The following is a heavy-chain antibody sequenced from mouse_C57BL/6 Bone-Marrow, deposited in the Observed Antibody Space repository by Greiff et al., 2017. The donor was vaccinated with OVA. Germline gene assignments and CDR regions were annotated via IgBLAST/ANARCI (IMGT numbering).Heavy chain of an antibody. V-gene: IGHV5-17*01. CDR3: ARPFFYDYDSYFDY. Sequence: VMLVESGGGLVKPGGSLKLSCAASGFTFSDYGMHWVRQAPEKGLEWVAYISSGSSTIYYADTVKGRFTISRDNAKNTLFLQMTSLRSEDTAMYYCARPFFYDYDSYFDYWGQGTTLTVSS. D-gene: IGHD2-4*01. J-gene: IGHJ2*01. CDR2: ISSGSSTI. CDR1: GFTFSDYG.